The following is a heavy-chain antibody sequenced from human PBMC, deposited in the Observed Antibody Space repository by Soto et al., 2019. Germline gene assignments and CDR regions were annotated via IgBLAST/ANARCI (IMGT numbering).Heavy chain of an antibody. V-gene: IGHV4-30-2*01. CDR1: GGSISSGGYS. CDR2: IYHSGST. CDR3: AAGGGLPRYF. D-gene: IGHD3-9*01. J-gene: IGHJ4*02. Sequence: SETLSLTCAVSGGSISSGGYSWSWIRQPLGKGLEWIGYIYHSGSTYYNPSLKSRVTISVDRSKNQFSLKLSSVTAADTAVYYCAAGGGLPRYFWGQGSLVIVSS.